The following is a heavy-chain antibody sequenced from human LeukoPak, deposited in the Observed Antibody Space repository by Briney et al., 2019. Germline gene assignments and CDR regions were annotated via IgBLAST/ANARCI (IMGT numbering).Heavy chain of an antibody. J-gene: IGHJ3*02. Sequence: GGSLRPSCAASDFPVSSNYMTWVRQAPGKGLEWVSVLYSGGNTYYADSVKGRFTISRDNAKNSLYLQMNSLRVEDTAVYYCARASYGSSGYYSFDIWGQGTMVTVSS. V-gene: IGHV3-53*01. D-gene: IGHD3-22*01. CDR1: DFPVSSNY. CDR2: LYSGGNT. CDR3: ARASYGSSGYYSFDI.